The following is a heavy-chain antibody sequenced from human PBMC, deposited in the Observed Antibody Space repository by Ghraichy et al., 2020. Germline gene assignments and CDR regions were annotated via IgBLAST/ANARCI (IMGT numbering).Heavy chain of an antibody. J-gene: IGHJ3*02. Sequence: SETLSLTCTVSGGSISRSPYYWGWIRQPPGKGLEWIGSIYYSGSTYYIPSLMTRVTISVDTSDDQFSLKLSSVTAADTAVYYCARHSGRTLRNDGFDIWGQGTMVTVSS. D-gene: IGHD4-17*01. CDR3: ARHSGRTLRNDGFDI. CDR2: IYYSGST. V-gene: IGHV4-39*01. CDR1: GGSISRSPYY.